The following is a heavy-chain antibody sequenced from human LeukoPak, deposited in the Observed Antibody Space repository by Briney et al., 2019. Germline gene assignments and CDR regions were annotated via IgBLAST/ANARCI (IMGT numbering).Heavy chain of an antibody. Sequence: GASVKVSCKASGYIFTGYYMHWVRQAPGQGLEWMGIINPSGGSTSYAQKFQGRVTMTRDTSTSTVYMELSSLRSEDTAVYYCAREDSSGWYVFDYWGQGTLVTVSS. CDR1: GYIFTGYY. J-gene: IGHJ4*02. CDR3: AREDSSGWYVFDY. V-gene: IGHV1-46*01. CDR2: INPSGGST. D-gene: IGHD6-19*01.